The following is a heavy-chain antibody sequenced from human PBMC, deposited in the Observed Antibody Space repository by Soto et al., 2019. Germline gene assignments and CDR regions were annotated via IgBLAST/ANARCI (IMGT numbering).Heavy chain of an antibody. CDR2: IGYSGAT. CDR1: GGSITSGGSF. D-gene: IGHD2-15*01. V-gene: IGHV4-31*03. CDR3: ARGGASSKWFAP. Sequence: PSETLSLTCTVSGGSITSGGSFWCWIRQHPGKGPEWIAFIGYSGATSYNPSLASRVTISADTYKSQFSLNLRSVTAADTAVYYCARGGASSKWFAPWGQGALVTVSS. J-gene: IGHJ5*02.